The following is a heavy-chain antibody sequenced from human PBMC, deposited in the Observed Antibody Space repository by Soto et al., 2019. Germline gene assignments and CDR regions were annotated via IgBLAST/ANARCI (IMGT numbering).Heavy chain of an antibody. CDR1: EFNFSSYS. CDR2: ISSSRSYI. Sequence: EVQLVECGGGLVKPGGSLRLSYAASEFNFSSYSMNWVSQAPVKGMEWVSSISSSRSYIYYADSVKGRFTISRDNAKNSLYLQRNSLRAEYTAVYYCERHLGKKVDCSSTSCSALRIEWFDSWGQGTLVTVSS. V-gene: IGHV3-21*01. J-gene: IGHJ5*01. CDR3: ERHLGKKVDCSSTSCSALRIEWFDS. D-gene: IGHD2-2*01.